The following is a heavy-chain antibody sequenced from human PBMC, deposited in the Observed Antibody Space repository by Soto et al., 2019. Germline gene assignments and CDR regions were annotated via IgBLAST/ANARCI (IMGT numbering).Heavy chain of an antibody. CDR3: AKDVITTGTTLFDP. J-gene: IGHJ5*02. Sequence: QVQLVESGGGVVQPGRSLRLSCAASGFTFSSYGMHWVRQAPGKGLEWVAVISCDGSNKYYADSVKGRFTISRDNSKNTLYLQMNSLRAEDTAVYYCAKDVITTGTTLFDPWGQGTLVTVSS. V-gene: IGHV3-30*18. CDR2: ISCDGSNK. CDR1: GFTFSSYG. D-gene: IGHD1-1*01.